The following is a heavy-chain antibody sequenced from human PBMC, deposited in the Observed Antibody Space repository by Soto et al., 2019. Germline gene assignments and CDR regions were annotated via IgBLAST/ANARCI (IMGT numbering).Heavy chain of an antibody. V-gene: IGHV3-30-3*01. CDR3: ARTTDSGSYWTFDY. CDR1: GFTFSSYA. CDR2: ISYDGSNK. D-gene: IGHD1-26*01. Sequence: QVQLVEFGGGVVQPGRSLRLSCAASGFTFSSYAMHWVRQAPGKGLEWVAVISYDGSNKYYADSVKGRFTISRDNSKNTLYLQMNSLRAEDTAVYYCARTTDSGSYWTFDYWGQGTLVTVSS. J-gene: IGHJ4*02.